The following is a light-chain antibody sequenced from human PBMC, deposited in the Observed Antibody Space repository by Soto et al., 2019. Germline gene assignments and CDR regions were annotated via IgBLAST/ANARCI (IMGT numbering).Light chain of an antibody. CDR2: EVT. Sequence: QSALTQPASVSGSPGQSITISCTGTSSDIGGYNRVSWSQQHPGEAPKLMIYEVTNRPSGVSNRFSGSKSGNTASLTISGLQPEDEAHYYCTSFTSSNPWVFGGGTKVTVL. V-gene: IGLV2-14*03. J-gene: IGLJ3*02. CDR3: TSFTSSNPWV. CDR1: SSDIGGYNR.